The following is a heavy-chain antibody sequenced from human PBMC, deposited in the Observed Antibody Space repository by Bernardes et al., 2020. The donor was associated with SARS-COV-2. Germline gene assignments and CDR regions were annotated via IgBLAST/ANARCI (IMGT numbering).Heavy chain of an antibody. D-gene: IGHD3-10*01. CDR3: AREGLTMVRGVITPQGFD. CDR2: ISSNGGST. CDR1: GFTFSSYA. J-gene: IGHJ4*02. V-gene: IGHV3-64*01. Sequence: GGSLRLSCAASGFTFSSYAMHWVRQAPGKGLEYVSAISSNGGSTYYANSVKGRFTISRDNSKNTLYLQMGSLRAEDMAVYYCAREGLTMVRGVITPQGFDWGQGTLVTVSS.